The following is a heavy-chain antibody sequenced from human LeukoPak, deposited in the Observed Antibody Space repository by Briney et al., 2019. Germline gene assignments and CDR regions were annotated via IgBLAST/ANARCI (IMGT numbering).Heavy chain of an antibody. D-gene: IGHD1-26*01. V-gene: IGHV3-53*04. J-gene: IGHJ4*02. CDR2: IYSGGST. Sequence: GGSLRLSCAASGFTFSNAWMSWVRQAPGKGLEWVSVIYSGGSTYYADSVKGRFTISRHNSKNTLYLQMNSLRAEDTAVYYCARDHGSYWGQGTLVTVSS. CDR3: ARDHGSY. CDR1: GFTFSNAW.